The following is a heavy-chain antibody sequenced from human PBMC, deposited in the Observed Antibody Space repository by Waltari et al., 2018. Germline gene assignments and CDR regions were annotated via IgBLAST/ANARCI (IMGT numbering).Heavy chain of an antibody. Sequence: QVQLVQSGAEVKKPGSSVKVSCKASGGTFSSYTISWVRQAPGQGLEWMGRTIPILGIANYEQKSRGRCTITAKKSTSTAYMGLSSRRSEDTAVYYCARETMVRELGQGWGQGTLVTVSS. CDR3: ARETMVRELGQG. CDR2: TIPILGIA. V-gene: IGHV1-69*08. J-gene: IGHJ4*02. CDR1: GGTFSSYT. D-gene: IGHD3-10*01.